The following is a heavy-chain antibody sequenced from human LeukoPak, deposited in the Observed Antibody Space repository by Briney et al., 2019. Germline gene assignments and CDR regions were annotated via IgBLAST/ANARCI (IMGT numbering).Heavy chain of an antibody. V-gene: IGHV1-46*01. CDR2: INPSGGST. CDR1: GYTFTSYY. J-gene: IGHJ4*02. D-gene: IGHD6-19*01. CDR3: AREAHAGGSD. Sequence: ASVKVSCKASGYTFTSYYMHWVRQAPGQGLEWMGIINPSGGSTSYAQKFQGRVTMTRDMSTSTAYMELSRLRSDDTAVYYCAREAHAGGSDWGQGTLVTVSS.